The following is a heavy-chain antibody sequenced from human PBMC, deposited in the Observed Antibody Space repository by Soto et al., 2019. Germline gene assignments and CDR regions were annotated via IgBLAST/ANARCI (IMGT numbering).Heavy chain of an antibody. D-gene: IGHD3-3*02. CDR1: GYTFTSYD. CDR3: ARGAISRVDYGRDV. CDR2: MNPNSGNT. Sequence: ASVKVSCKASGYTFTSYDINWVRQATGQGLEWMGWMNPNSGNTGYAQKFQGRVTMTRNTSISTAYMELSSLRSEDTAVYYCARGAISRVDYGRDVWGQGTTVTVSS. V-gene: IGHV1-8*01. J-gene: IGHJ6*02.